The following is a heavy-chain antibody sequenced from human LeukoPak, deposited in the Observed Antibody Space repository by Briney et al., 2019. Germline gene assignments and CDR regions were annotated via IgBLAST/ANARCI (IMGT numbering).Heavy chain of an antibody. CDR1: GGSFSGHY. CDR3: ARGEGNSGY. J-gene: IGHJ4*02. CDR2: INHSGST. Sequence: SETLSLTCAVYGGSFSGHYWSWIRQPPGKGLEWVGEINHSGSTNYNPSLKSRVTISVDTSKNQFSLKLSSVTAADAAVYYCARGEGNSGYWGQGTLVTVS. V-gene: IGHV4-34*01. D-gene: IGHD4-23*01.